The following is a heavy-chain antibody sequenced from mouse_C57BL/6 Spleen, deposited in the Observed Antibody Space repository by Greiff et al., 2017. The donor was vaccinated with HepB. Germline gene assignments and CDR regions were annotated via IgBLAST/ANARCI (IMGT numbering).Heavy chain of an antibody. D-gene: IGHD2-5*01. CDR1: GYTFTSYW. V-gene: IGHV1-72*01. J-gene: IGHJ4*01. CDR3: AREGSNYEAIDY. Sequence: QVQLQQPGAELVKPGASVKLSCKASGYTFTSYWMHWVKQRPGQGLEWIGRIDPNSGGTKYNEKFKSKATLTVDKPSSTAYMQLSSLTSEDSAVYYCAREGSNYEAIDYWGQGTAVTVSS. CDR2: IDPNSGGT.